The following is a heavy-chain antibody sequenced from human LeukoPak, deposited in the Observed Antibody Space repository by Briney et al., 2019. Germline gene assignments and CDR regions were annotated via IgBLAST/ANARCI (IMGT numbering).Heavy chain of an antibody. V-gene: IGHV4-34*01. J-gene: IGHJ2*01. CDR2: INHSGST. CDR3: ARGRSRYSSSSNWYFDL. CDR1: GGSFSGYY. D-gene: IGHD6-6*01. Sequence: SETLSLTCAVYGGSFSGYYWSWIRQPPGKGLEWIGEINHSGSTNYNPSLKSRVTISVDTSKSQFSLKLSSVTAADTAVYYCARGRSRYSSSSNWYFDLWGRGILVTVSS.